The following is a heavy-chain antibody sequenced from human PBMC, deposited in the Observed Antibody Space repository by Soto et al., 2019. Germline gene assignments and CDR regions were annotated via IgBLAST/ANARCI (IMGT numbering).Heavy chain of an antibody. V-gene: IGHV3-48*02. J-gene: IGHJ4*02. CDR1: GFTFSSYS. Sequence: EVQLVESGGGLVQPGGSLRLSCAASGFTFSSYSMNWVRQAPGKGLEWVSYISSSSRTIYYADSVKGRFTISRDNAKNTLYLQMNSLRDEDTAVYYCARAHGDYLNSDYWGQGTLVTVSS. CDR3: ARAHGDYLNSDY. D-gene: IGHD4-17*01. CDR2: ISSSSRTI.